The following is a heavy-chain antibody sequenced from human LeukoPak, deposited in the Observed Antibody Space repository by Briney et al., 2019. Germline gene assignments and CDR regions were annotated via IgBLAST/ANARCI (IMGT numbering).Heavy chain of an antibody. V-gene: IGHV3-23*01. CDR3: AKDRALIYYDY. CDR2: IGSGGDT. D-gene: IGHD3-16*01. CDR1: GFTFSSYA. Sequence: GGSLRLSCAASGFTFSSYAMTWVRQPPGKGLEWVSAIGSGGDTHYADSVKGRFTISRDNSKNTLYLQMSSLRAEDSAIYYCAKDRALIYYDYWGQGTLVTVSS. J-gene: IGHJ4*02.